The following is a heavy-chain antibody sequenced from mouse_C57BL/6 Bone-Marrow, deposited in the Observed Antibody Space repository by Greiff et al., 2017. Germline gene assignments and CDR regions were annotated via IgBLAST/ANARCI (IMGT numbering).Heavy chain of an antibody. V-gene: IGHV14-2*01. CDR1: GFNIKDYY. CDR2: IDPEDGET. CDR3: TRSLSYYGTNY. Sequence: VQLKQSGAELVKPGASVKLSCTASGFNIKDYYIHWVKQRTEQGLEWIGRIDPEDGETKYAPKFQDKATITADTSSNTAYLQLSTLTSEDTAVYYWTRSLSYYGTNYWGQGTTLTVSS. D-gene: IGHD1-1*01. J-gene: IGHJ2*01.